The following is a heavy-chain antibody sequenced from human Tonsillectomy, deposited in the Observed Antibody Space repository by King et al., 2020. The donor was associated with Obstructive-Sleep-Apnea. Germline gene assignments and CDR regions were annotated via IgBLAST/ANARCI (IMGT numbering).Heavy chain of an antibody. CDR3: ARDTYLDSSGYYSFAFVV. CDR1: GGSIRSYY. Sequence: VQLQESGPGLVKPSETLSLTCDVSGGSIRSYYWNWIRQPAGKGLEWIGRVYSGGSTKYNPSLQSRVSMSADTSSNLFSLRLNSVTAADTAVYYCARDTYLDSSGYYSFAFVVWGQGILVTVSS. D-gene: IGHD3-22*01. V-gene: IGHV4-4*07. J-gene: IGHJ4*01. CDR2: VYSGGST.